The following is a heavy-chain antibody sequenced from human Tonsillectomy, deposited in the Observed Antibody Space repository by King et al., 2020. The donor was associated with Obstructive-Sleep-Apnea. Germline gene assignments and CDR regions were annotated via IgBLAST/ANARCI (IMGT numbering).Heavy chain of an antibody. Sequence: VQLVESGGGVVQPGRSLRLSCAASGVTFSSYAMHWVRQAPGKGLEWVAVISYDGSNKYYADSVKGRFTISRDNSKNTLYLQMNSLRAEDTAVYYCAKAEESWGQGTLVTVSS. V-gene: IGHV3-30*04. J-gene: IGHJ5*02. CDR2: ISYDGSNK. CDR3: AKAEES. CDR1: GVTFSSYA.